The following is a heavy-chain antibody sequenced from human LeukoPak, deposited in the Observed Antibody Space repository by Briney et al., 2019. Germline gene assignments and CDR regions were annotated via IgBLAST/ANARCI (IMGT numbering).Heavy chain of an antibody. CDR2: INPSGGST. CDR1: GYTFTSYC. V-gene: IGHV1-46*01. CDR3: ARDRIAAAGNPYYGMDV. J-gene: IGHJ6*02. D-gene: IGHD6-13*01. Sequence: ASVKVSCKASGYTFTSYCMHWVRQAPGQGLGWMGIINPSGGSTSYAQKFQGRVTMTRDTSTSTVYMELSSLRSEDTAVYYCARDRIAAAGNPYYGMDVWGQGTTVTVSS.